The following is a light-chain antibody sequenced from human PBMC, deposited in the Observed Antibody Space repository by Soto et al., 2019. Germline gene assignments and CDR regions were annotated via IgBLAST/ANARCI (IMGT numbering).Light chain of an antibody. Sequence: DIQMTQSPLSLSASIGDKVIITCRASQSISGFVNWYQQKSTRAPRLLIYAASTLQSGVPSRFSGSGSGTDFTLTISCLQSEDFATYYCQQYYSYPRTFGQGTKVDIK. V-gene: IGKV1-39*01. CDR2: AAS. J-gene: IGKJ1*01. CDR3: QQYYSYPRT. CDR1: QSISGF.